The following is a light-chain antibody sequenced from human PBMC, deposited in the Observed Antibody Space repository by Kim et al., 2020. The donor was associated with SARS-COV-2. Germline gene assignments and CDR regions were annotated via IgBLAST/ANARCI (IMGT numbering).Light chain of an antibody. CDR3: GTWDIALSGEV. CDR1: SSNIGNND. V-gene: IGLV1-51*01. Sequence: GQRVIISCSGTSSNIGNNDVAWYQKLPGADPQLIIFDSHKRPSGIPVRFSGSKSGTSATLGIAGLQTGDEADYYCGTWDIALSGEVFGGGTQLTVL. J-gene: IGLJ3*02. CDR2: DSH.